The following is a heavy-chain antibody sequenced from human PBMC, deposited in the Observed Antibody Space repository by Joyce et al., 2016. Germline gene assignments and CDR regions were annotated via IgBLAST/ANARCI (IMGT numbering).Heavy chain of an antibody. V-gene: IGHV5-51*01. CDR1: GYTFTSFW. CDR2: IFPGDSDT. Sequence: EVQLVQSGAEVKKPGEPLKISCQGSGYTFTSFWIGWGRQVPGKGLEWLGIIFPGDSDTRSSPSFEDQVTISADKSLNTAYLQWNSLKASDAAMYYCVRPPGRVYFFDYWGQGTLVTVSS. D-gene: IGHD1-26*01. CDR3: VRPPGRVYFFDY. J-gene: IGHJ4*02.